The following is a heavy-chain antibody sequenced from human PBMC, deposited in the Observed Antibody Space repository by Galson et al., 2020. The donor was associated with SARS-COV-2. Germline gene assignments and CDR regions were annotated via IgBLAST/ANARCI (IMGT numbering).Heavy chain of an antibody. CDR3: AREDASGTSAWVLSSDV. J-gene: IGHJ3*01. Sequence: ASVQVSCKASGYSFTNYGISWVRQAPGQGLEWMGWISGDNGDTRYGQKLQDRVSVTTDTSTSTAYMELRSLTIDDTAVYYCAREDASGTSAWVLSSDVWGQGTKSSSLQ. CDR1: GYSFTNYG. D-gene: IGHD3-16*01. V-gene: IGHV1-18*01. CDR2: ISGDNGDT.